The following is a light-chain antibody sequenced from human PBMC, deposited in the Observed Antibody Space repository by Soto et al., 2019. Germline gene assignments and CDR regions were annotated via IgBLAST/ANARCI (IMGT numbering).Light chain of an antibody. J-gene: IGKJ1*01. Sequence: EVVMTQSPATLSVSPGERATLSCRASQSISSDLAWYQQKPGQAPRLLIYGASTRASDIPARFSGSGSGTEFTLTISSLQSEEFAVYYCQQYTNWPPWTFGQGTKVEFK. CDR2: GAS. V-gene: IGKV3-15*01. CDR3: QQYTNWPPWT. CDR1: QSISSD.